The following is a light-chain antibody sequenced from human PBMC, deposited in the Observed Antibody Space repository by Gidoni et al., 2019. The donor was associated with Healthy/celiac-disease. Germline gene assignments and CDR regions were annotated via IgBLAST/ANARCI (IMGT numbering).Light chain of an antibody. J-gene: IGKJ2*01. CDR2: AAS. CDR1: QSISCY. V-gene: IGKV1-39*01. CDR3: QQSYSTLMYT. Sequence: DIQLTQSPSSLSASVGDRVTITCRASQSISCYLNWYQHKPGKAPKLLIYAASSLQIGVPSRFSGSGSGTDFTLTIISLQPEDFATYYCQQSYSTLMYTFGQGTKLEIK.